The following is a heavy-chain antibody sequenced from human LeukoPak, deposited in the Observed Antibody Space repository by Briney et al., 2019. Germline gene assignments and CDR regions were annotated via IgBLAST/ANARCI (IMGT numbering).Heavy chain of an antibody. CDR1: GGSISSSSYY. D-gene: IGHD3-22*01. J-gene: IGHJ4*02. Sequence: PSETLSLTCTVSGGSISSSSYYWGWIRQPPGKGLEWIESIYYSGSTYYNPSLKSRVTISVDTSKNQFSLKLSSVTAADTAVYYCARGGDYYDSSGYYPNTPLDWGQGTLVTVSS. CDR3: ARGGDYYDSSGYYPNTPLD. CDR2: IYYSGST. V-gene: IGHV4-39*01.